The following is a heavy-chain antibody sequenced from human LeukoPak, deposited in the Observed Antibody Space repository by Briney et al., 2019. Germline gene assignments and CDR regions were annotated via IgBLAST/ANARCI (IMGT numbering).Heavy chain of an antibody. CDR3: AKPGVGATLTLAFDI. CDR2: IIPILGIA. Sequence: SVKVSCKASGGTFSSYAISWARQAPGQGLEWMGRIIPILGIANYAQKFQGRVTITADKSTSTAYMELSSLKASDTAMYYCAKPGVGATLTLAFDIWGQGTMVTVSS. V-gene: IGHV1-69*04. CDR1: GGTFSSYA. D-gene: IGHD1-26*01. J-gene: IGHJ3*02.